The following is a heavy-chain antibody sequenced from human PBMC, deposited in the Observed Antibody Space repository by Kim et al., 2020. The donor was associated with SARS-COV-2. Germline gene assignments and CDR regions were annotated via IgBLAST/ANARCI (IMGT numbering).Heavy chain of an antibody. Sequence: GESLKISCKGSGYSFTSYWIGWVRQMPGKGLEWMGIIYPGDSDTRYSPSFQGQVTISADKSISTAYLQWSSLKASDTAMYYCARRAATSYYYYGMDVWGQGTTVTVSS. CDR1: GYSFTSYW. V-gene: IGHV5-51*01. CDR2: IYPGDSDT. J-gene: IGHJ6*02. CDR3: ARRAATSYYYYGMDV. D-gene: IGHD2-15*01.